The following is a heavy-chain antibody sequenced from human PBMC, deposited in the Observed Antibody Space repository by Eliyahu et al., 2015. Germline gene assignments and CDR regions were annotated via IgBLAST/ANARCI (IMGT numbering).Heavy chain of an antibody. Sequence: QVQLVQSGAEVKKPGASVRVSXQASGYXFSSYYMHWVRQAPEQGLEWMGVINPINGGTNYAQKFQGRVTMTRDTSASLVYMELSSLRSEDTAIYYCARDSGTTRGASDYWGQGTLVTVSS. CDR1: GYXFSSYY. CDR2: INPINGGT. D-gene: IGHD1-7*01. CDR3: ARDSGTTRGASDY. J-gene: IGHJ4*02. V-gene: IGHV1-46*01.